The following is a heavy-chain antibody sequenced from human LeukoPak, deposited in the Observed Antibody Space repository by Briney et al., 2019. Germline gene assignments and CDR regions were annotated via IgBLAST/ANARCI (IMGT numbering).Heavy chain of an antibody. V-gene: IGHV1-46*01. D-gene: IGHD6-6*01. CDR2: INPSGGST. J-gene: IGHJ4*02. CDR1: GYTFTSYY. Sequence: ASVKVSCKASGYTFTSYYMHWVRQAPGQGLEWMGIINPSGGSTSYEQKFQGRVTMTRDTSTSTVYMELSSLRSEDTAVYYCARAGLKYSSSVRGYFGYWGQGTLVTVSS. CDR3: ARAGLKYSSSVRGYFGY.